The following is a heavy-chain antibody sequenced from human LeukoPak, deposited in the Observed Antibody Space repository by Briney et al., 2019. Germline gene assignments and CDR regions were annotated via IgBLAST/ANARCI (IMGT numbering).Heavy chain of an antibody. V-gene: IGHV4-59*01. D-gene: IGHD2-15*01. CDR3: ASSITYCSGGSCYPYAFDI. CDR1: GGSISSYY. J-gene: IGHJ3*02. Sequence: SETLSLTCTVSGGSISSYYWSWIRQPPGKGLEWIGYIYYSGSTNYNPSLKSRVTISVDTSKNQFSLKLSSVTAEDTAVYYCASSITYCSGGSCYPYAFDIWGQGTMVTVSS. CDR2: IYYSGST.